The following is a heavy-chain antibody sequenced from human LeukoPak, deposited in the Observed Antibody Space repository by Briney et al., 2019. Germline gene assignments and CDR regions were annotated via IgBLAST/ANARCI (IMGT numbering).Heavy chain of an antibody. CDR2: ISYDGSNK. V-gene: IGHV3-30-3*01. CDR1: GYTFSSYA. CDR3: ARIPRYCSSTSCRPWLDYYYYMDV. Sequence: SCKASGYTFSSYAMHWVRQAPGKGLEWVAVISYDGSNKYYADSVKGRFTISRDNSKNTLYLQMNSLRAKDTAVYYCARIPRYCSSTSCRPWLDYYYYMDVWGKGTTVTVSS. J-gene: IGHJ6*03. D-gene: IGHD2-2*01.